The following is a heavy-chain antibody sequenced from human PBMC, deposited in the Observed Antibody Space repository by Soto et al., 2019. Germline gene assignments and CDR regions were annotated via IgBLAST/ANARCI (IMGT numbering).Heavy chain of an antibody. CDR1: GFTISSYS. CDR2: INSDGSST. Sequence: GGSLRLSCAASGFTISSYSMNWVRQAPGKGLVWVSRINSDGSSTTYADSVKGRFTISRDNAKNTLYLQMNSLRAEDTAVYYCVRGEGGWETYWGQGTLVTVSS. D-gene: IGHD6-19*01. J-gene: IGHJ4*02. V-gene: IGHV3-74*01. CDR3: VRGEGGWETY.